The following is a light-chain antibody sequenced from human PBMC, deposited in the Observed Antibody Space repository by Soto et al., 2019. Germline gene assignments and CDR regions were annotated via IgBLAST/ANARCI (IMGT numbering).Light chain of an antibody. CDR3: SSYAGNSPLWV. V-gene: IGLV2-23*02. CDR2: EVS. Sequence: QLVLTQPASVSGSPGQSITISCTGTNSDVGSFNLVSWYQHHPGKAPELILYEVSQRPSGVSSRFSGSKSGSTASLTISGLQAEDEADYYCSSYAGNSPLWVFGGGTKLTVL. CDR1: NSDVGSFNL. J-gene: IGLJ3*02.